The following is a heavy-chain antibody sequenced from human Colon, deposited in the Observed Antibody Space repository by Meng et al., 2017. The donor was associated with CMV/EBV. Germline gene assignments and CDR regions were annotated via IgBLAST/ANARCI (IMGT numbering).Heavy chain of an antibody. CDR1: GFTFDDSA. J-gene: IGHJ6*02. CDR3: ATANCSSTSCYQDHYYGMDF. D-gene: IGHD2-2*01. CDR2: ISSNGGST. V-gene: IGHV3-9*01. Sequence: GGSLRLSCAASGFTFDDSAMHWVRQVPGKGLEWVSSISSNGGSTGYADSVTGRFTISRDNAKKSLYLQMNSLSAEDTALYYCATANCSSTSCYQDHYYGMDFWGQGTTVTVSS.